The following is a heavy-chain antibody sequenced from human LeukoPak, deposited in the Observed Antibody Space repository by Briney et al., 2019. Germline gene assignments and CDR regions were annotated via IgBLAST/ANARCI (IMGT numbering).Heavy chain of an antibody. V-gene: IGHV4-34*01. CDR3: ARGHPLPDC. CDR2: INHSGGT. D-gene: IGHD2-21*02. CDR1: GGSFSGYY. Sequence: PSETLSLTCAVYGGSFSGYYWTWIRQPPGKGLEWIGEINHSGGTNYNPSLKSRVTISVDTSKNQFSLKLNSVTAADTAVYYCARGHPLPDCWGQGTLVTVSS. J-gene: IGHJ4*02.